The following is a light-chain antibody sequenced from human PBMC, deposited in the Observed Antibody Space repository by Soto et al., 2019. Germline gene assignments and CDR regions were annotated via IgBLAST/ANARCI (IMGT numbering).Light chain of an antibody. CDR1: QSVSSSY. Sequence: EIVLTQSPGTLSLSPGERATLSCRASQSVSSSYLAWYQQKPGQAPRLLIYGASNRATGIPDRFSGSGSGTDFTLTISRLEPEDFAVYYCQQYGSSSTFGQGTKVEIK. V-gene: IGKV3-20*01. CDR3: QQYGSSST. CDR2: GAS. J-gene: IGKJ1*01.